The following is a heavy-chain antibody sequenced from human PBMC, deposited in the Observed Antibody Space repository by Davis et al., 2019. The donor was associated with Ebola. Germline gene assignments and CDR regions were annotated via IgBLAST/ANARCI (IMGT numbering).Heavy chain of an antibody. J-gene: IGHJ5*02. Sequence: SETLSLTCTVSGGSISSYYWSWIRQHPGKGLEWIGYIYYSGSTYYNPSLKSRVTISVDTSKNQFSLKLSSVTAADTAVYYCARAPTIGYCSSTSCYTSDEPWGQGTLVTVSS. CDR3: ARAPTIGYCSSTSCYTSDEP. CDR1: GGSISSYY. D-gene: IGHD2-2*02. V-gene: IGHV4-59*06. CDR2: IYYSGST.